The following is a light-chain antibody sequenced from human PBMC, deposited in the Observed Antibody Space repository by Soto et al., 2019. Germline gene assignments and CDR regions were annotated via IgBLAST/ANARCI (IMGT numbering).Light chain of an antibody. V-gene: IGKV1-33*01. Sequence: IRKSESQSNRSESVGDRVTIKCKASQDISNYLNWYQQKPGKAPKLLIYDASNLETGVPSRFSGSGTGKDFTFCSISMHPEHIPTNYGQPCYNPPSTIGGGTKVDIK. J-gene: IGKJ4*01. CDR1: QDISNY. CDR2: DAS. CDR3: QPCYNPPST.